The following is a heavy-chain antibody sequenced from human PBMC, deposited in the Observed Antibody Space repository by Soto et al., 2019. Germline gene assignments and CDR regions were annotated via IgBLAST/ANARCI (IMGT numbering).Heavy chain of an antibody. CDR3: AGQAAYYHVSGNYYPRWFEP. CDR2: IYYTGST. Sequence: PSETLSLTCTVSGGSISSYTYYWGWIRQPQGQGLEWIGTIYYTGSTYSNPSLQSRVTISVDTSKNHFSLKLRSVTAADTAIYFCAGQAAYYHVSGNYYPRWFEPWGQGTLVTVS. J-gene: IGHJ5*02. CDR1: GGSISSYTYY. V-gene: IGHV4-39*01. D-gene: IGHD3-10*01.